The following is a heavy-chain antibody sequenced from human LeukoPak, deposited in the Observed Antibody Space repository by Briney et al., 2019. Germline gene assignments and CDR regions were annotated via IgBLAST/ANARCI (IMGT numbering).Heavy chain of an antibody. V-gene: IGHV1-18*01. CDR1: GYTFTSYA. CDR3: ARGCSGSYCSL. J-gene: IGHJ4*02. Sequence: ASVKVSCKASGYTFTSYAISWVRQAPGQGLEWIGWIYKGNTNYAQKVQDRVTMTTDTSTSTAYMELRSLGSDDTAMYYCARGCSGSYCSLWGQGTQVTVSS. CDR2: IYKGNT. D-gene: IGHD2-15*01.